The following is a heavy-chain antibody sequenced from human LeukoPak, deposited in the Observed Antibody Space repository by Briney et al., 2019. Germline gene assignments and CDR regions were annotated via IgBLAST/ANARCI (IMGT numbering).Heavy chain of an antibody. CDR1: GFTFSSYS. D-gene: IGHD1-26*01. CDR2: ICSSSSTI. CDR3: ARDPGGYPNWSDP. V-gene: IGHV3-48*04. J-gene: IGHJ5*02. Sequence: GGSLRLSCAAFGFTFSSYSMNWVRHAPGKGVEWVSYICSSSSTIYYADSVKGRLTISRDNAETSQYLKMSSRRAVDTAVYDWARDPGGYPNWSDPWGKGALVTVTS.